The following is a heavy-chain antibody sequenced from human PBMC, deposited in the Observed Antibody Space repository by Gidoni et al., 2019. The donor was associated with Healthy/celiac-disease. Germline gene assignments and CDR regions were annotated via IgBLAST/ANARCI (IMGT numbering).Heavy chain of an antibody. V-gene: IGHV3-53*02. D-gene: IGHD2-15*01. Sequence: EVQLVETGGGLIQPGGSLRLYCAASGFTVSSNYMSWVRQAPGKGLEWVSVIYSGGSTYYPDSVKGRFTIARDNSKNSLYLQMNSLRAEDTAVYYCARVGGYCSGGSCYSGDLFDPWGQGTLVTVSS. CDR1: GFTVSSNY. CDR3: ARVGGYCSGGSCYSGDLFDP. J-gene: IGHJ5*02. CDR2: IYSGGST.